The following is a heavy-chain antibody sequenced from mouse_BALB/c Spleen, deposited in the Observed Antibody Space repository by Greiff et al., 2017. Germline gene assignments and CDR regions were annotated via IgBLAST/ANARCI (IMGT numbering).Heavy chain of an antibody. CDR1: GFNIKDTY. J-gene: IGHJ4*01. V-gene: IGHV14-3*02. D-gene: IGHD1-2*01. CDR3: ARDGYYAMDY. Sequence: VHVKQSGAELVKPGASVKLSCTASGFNIKDTYMHWVKQRPEQGLEWIGRIDPANGNTKYDPKFQGKATITADTSSNTAYLQLSSLTSEDTAVYYCARDGYYAMDYWGQGTSVTVSS. CDR2: IDPANGNT.